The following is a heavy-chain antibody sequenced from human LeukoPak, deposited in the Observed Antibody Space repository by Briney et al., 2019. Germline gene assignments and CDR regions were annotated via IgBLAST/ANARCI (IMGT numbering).Heavy chain of an antibody. CDR1: GYTFTGYY. D-gene: IGHD4-17*01. CDR2: INPNSGGT. J-gene: IGHJ5*02. CDR3: AREKRVTTYWFDP. V-gene: IGHV1-2*02. Sequence: ASVKVSCKASGYTFTGYYMHWVRQAPGQGLEWMGWINPNSGGTNYAQKFQGRVTMTRDTSISTAYMELGRLRSDDTAVYYCAREKRVTTYWFDPWGQGTLVTVSS.